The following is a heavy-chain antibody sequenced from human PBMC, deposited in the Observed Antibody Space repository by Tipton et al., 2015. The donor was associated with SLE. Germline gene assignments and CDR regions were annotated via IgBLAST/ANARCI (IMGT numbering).Heavy chain of an antibody. J-gene: IGHJ6*02. Sequence: TLSLTCALYGGSFSDYYWSWIRQPPGKGLEWIGEINHSGSTNYNPSLKSRVTISVDTSKNQFSLNVRSVTAADSAVYYCARGMVTWRGAILGVDVWGLGTTVNVSS. CDR1: GGSFSDYY. CDR2: INHSGST. D-gene: IGHD2-21*02. V-gene: IGHV4-34*01. CDR3: ARGMVTWRGAILGVDV.